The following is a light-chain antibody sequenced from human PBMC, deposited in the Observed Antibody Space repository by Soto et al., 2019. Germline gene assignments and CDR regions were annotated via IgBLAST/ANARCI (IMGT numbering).Light chain of an antibody. J-gene: IGLJ3*02. V-gene: IGLV2-14*01. Sequence: QSALTQPASVSGSPGQSITISCTGTSSDVGGYNYVSWYQQHPGKAPKLMIYEVSNRPSGISNRFSGSKSGNTASLTISGLQTDDEADYYCSSYTSSTTLVFGGGTKLTAL. CDR1: SSDVGGYNY. CDR3: SSYTSSTTLV. CDR2: EVS.